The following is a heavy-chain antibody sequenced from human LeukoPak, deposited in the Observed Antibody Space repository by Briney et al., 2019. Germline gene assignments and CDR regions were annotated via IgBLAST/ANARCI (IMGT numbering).Heavy chain of an antibody. CDR3: ARGGGSSGYYFDY. CDR1: GGSISSSSYY. J-gene: IGHJ4*02. V-gene: IGHV4-61*05. CDR2: IYTSGST. D-gene: IGHD3-22*01. Sequence: PSETLSLTCTVSGGSISSSSYYWGWIRQPPGKGLEWIGRIYTSGSTNYNPSLKSRVTISVDTSKNQFSLKLSSVTAADTAVYYCARGGGSSGYYFDYWGQGPLVTVSS.